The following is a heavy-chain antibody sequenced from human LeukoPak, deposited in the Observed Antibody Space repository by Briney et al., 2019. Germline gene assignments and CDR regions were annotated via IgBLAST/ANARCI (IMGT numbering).Heavy chain of an antibody. CDR2: INPNNGGT. Sequence: ASVKVSCKASGYTFTGYYMHWVRQAPGQGLEWMGWINPNNGGTNYAQKFHGRVTMTSDTSISTAYMELSRLRSDDTAVYYCVRDPSEVGALWGQGSLVTVSS. CDR1: GYTFTGYY. CDR3: VRDPSEVGAL. D-gene: IGHD1-26*01. J-gene: IGHJ4*02. V-gene: IGHV1-2*02.